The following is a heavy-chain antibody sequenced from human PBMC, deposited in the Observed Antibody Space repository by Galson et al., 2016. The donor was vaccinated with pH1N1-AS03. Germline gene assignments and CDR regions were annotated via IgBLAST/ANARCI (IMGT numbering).Heavy chain of an antibody. CDR2: INPENGVT. Sequence: CKASGYIFTGFYVHWVRQAPGQGLEWMGWINPENGVTNYAQKFQAWVTMTGDTSISTAYMELHGLKSDDTAVYYCARDPRGPCSSATCATTYYFGMDVWGQGTTVIVSS. V-gene: IGHV1-2*04. J-gene: IGHJ6*02. CDR3: ARDPRGPCSSATCATTYYFGMDV. CDR1: GYIFTGFY. D-gene: IGHD1-26*01.